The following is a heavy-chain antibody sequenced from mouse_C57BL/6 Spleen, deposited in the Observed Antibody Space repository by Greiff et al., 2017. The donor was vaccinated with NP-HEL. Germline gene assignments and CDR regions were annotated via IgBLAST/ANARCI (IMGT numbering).Heavy chain of an antibody. V-gene: IGHV1-26*01. D-gene: IGHD1-1*01. CDR2: INPNNGGT. CDR3: ARWIITTVEGLFDY. CDR1: GYTFTDYY. Sequence: EVQLQQSGPELVKPGASVKISCKASGYTFTDYYMNWVKQSHGKSLEWIGDINPNNGGTSYNQKFKGKATLTVDKSSSTAYMELRSLTSEDSAVYYCARWIITTVEGLFDYWGQGTTLTVSS. J-gene: IGHJ2*01.